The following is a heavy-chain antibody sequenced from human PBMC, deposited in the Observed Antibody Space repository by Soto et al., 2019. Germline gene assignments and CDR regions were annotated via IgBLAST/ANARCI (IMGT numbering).Heavy chain of an antibody. CDR1: GGSISNYF. D-gene: IGHD1-1*01. J-gene: IGHJ4*02. CDR2: IYYSGNT. Sequence: KPSETLSLTCTVSGGSISNYFWTWIRQSPGKGLEWIGYIYYSGNTNYNPSLRGRVSISVDTSKNQFSLMLRSVTAADTAMYFCARGSRDAYNLHEFYFDFWGQGSPVTVSS. CDR3: ARGSRDAYNLHEFYFDF. V-gene: IGHV4-59*01.